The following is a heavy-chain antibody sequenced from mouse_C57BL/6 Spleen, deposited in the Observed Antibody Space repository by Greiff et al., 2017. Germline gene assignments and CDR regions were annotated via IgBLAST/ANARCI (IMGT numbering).Heavy chain of an antibody. CDR1: GFTFSSYG. V-gene: IGHV5-6*01. D-gene: IGHD1-1*01. J-gene: IGHJ1*03. Sequence: EVKVVESGGDLVKPGGSLKLSCAASGFTFSSYGMSWVRQTPDKRLEWVATISSGGSYTYYPDSVKGRFTISRDNAKNTLYLQMSSLKSEDTAMYYCARQNYGSNQGWYVDVWGTGTTVTVSS. CDR3: ARQNYGSNQGWYVDV. CDR2: ISSGGSYT.